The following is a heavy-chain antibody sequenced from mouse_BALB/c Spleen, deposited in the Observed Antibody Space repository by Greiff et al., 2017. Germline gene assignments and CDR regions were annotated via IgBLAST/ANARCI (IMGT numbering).Heavy chain of an antibody. CDR2: IWAGGST. CDR1: GFSLTSYG. V-gene: IGHV2-9*02. Sequence: QVQLKESGPGLVAPSQSLSITCTVSGFSLTSYGVHWVRQPPGKGLEWLGVIWAGGSTNYNSALMSRLSISKDNSKSQVFLKMNILQTDDTAMYYCARDKDRYDYAMDYWGQGTSVTVSS. CDR3: ARDKDRYDYAMDY. J-gene: IGHJ4*01. D-gene: IGHD2-14*01.